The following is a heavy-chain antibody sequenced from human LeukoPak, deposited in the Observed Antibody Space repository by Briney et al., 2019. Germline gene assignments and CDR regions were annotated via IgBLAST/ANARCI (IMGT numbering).Heavy chain of an antibody. CDR1: GYTFTSYD. J-gene: IGHJ4*02. CDR3: TRGGIIILGVATVVDY. D-gene: IGHD3/OR15-3a*01. CDR2: MNPGSGNA. V-gene: IGHV1-8*01. Sequence: ASVKVSCKASGYTFTSYDINWVRQTTGQGLEWMGWMNPGSGNAGYAQKFQGRVTMTRNTSISTVYMEVSGLRSEDTAVYYCTRGGIIILGVATVVDYWGQGTLVTVSS.